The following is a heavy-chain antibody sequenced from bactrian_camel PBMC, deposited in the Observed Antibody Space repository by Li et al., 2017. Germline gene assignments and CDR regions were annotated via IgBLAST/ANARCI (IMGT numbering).Heavy chain of an antibody. CDR2: IYIPRSNT. Sequence: VQLVESGGGSVQSGGSLRLSCAASGYDYGSNCIGWFRQAPGKEREGVAAIYIPRSNTYYADSVKGRFTISEDNAKKTVYLQMDNLKPEDTAMYYCAAVSSVVAGDCLAVGLEFYKYWGQGTQVTVS. D-gene: IGHD6*01. CDR1: GYDYGSNC. CDR3: AAVSSVVAGDCLAVGLEFYKY. V-gene: IGHV3S40*01. J-gene: IGHJ4*01.